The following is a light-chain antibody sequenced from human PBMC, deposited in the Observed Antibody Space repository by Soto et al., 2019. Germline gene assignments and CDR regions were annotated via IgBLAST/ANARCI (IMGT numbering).Light chain of an antibody. CDR2: SNN. J-gene: IGLJ2*01. CDR3: AAWDDSLNGVV. CDR1: SSNIGSNT. Sequence: QSVLTQPPSASGTPGQRGTIYCSGNSSNIGSNTVNWYQQLPGTAPKLLIYSNNQRPSGVPDRFSGSKSGTSASLAISGLQAEDEADYYCAAWDDSLNGVVFGGGTKLTVL. V-gene: IGLV1-44*01.